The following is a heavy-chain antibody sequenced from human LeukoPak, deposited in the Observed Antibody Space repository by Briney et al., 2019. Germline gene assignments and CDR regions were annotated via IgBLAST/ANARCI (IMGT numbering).Heavy chain of an antibody. CDR2: INTNTGNP. CDR1: GYTFNKYA. D-gene: IGHD3-9*01. Sequence: ASVKVSCKASGYTFNKYAINWVRQAPGQGLEWMGWINTNTGNPTYAQGFTGQCVFSLDTSVSTAYLQISSLKAEDTAVYYCARDGLPYYDILTGYFPIDYWGQGTLVTVSS. CDR3: ARDGLPYYDILTGYFPIDY. V-gene: IGHV7-4-1*02. J-gene: IGHJ4*02.